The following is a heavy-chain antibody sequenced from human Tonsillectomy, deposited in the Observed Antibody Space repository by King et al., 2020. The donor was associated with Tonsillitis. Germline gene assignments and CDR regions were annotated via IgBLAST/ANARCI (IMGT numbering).Heavy chain of an antibody. V-gene: IGHV3-30*18. CDR1: GFTFSYYG. D-gene: IGHD3-3*02. J-gene: IGHJ5*02. Sequence: VQLVESGGGVVQPGRSLRLSCAASGFTFSYYGMNWVHQAPGKGLEWVAVISYDGTMKYYADSVKGRFTISRDNSKNTLYLQLNSLRAEDTAVYYCGKDQVNLAAWGQGTLVTVSS. CDR3: GKDQVNLAA. CDR2: ISYDGTMK.